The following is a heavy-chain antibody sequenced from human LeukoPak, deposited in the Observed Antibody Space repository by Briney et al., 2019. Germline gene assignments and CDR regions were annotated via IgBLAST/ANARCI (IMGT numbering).Heavy chain of an antibody. J-gene: IGHJ4*02. V-gene: IGHV3-72*01. CDR1: GFTFSSYA. CDR3: VRGDSSGWGLDY. Sequence: HPGGSLRLSCAASGFTFSSYAMSWVRQAPGKGLEWVGRSRSKTNRYTTQYAASVKGRFTISRDDPKNSLYLQMNSLKTEDTAVYYCVRGDSSGWGLDYWGLGTLVTVSS. D-gene: IGHD6-19*01. CDR2: SRSKTNRYTT.